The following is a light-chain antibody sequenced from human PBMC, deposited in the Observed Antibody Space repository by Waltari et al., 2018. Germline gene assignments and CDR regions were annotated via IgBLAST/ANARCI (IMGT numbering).Light chain of an antibody. CDR2: DSS. CDR1: QSVSSF. V-gene: IGKV3-11*01. J-gene: IGKJ2*01. CDR3: QQRSNWPYT. Sequence: DIVLTQSPATLSLSPGARATLSCRASQSVSSFLSWYQQKPGQAPRPLIYDSSNRATAFPARFSGSGSGTDFTLTISSLEPEDFAVYFCQQRSNWPYTFGQGTKLEIK.